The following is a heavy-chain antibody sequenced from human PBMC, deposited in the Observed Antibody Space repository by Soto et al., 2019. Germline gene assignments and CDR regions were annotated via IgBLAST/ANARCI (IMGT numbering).Heavy chain of an antibody. CDR1: GFTFSSYA. CDR2: ISYDGSNK. V-gene: IGHV3-30-3*01. Sequence: GGSLRLSCAASGFTFSSYAMHWVRQAPGKGLEWVAVISYDGSNKYYADSVKGRFTISRDNSKNTLYLQMNSLRAEDTAVYYCAEGTTNRYYYGMDVWGQGTTVTVSS. D-gene: IGHD1-7*01. J-gene: IGHJ6*02. CDR3: AEGTTNRYYYGMDV.